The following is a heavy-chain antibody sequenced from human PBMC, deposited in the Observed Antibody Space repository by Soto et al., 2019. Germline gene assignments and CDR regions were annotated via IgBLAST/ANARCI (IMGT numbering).Heavy chain of an antibody. Sequence: GESLKISCKGSGYSFTIYWISWVRQMPGKGLEWMGRIDPSDSYTNYSPSFQGHVTISADKSISTAYLQWSSLKASDTAMYYRARHGADYDFWSGYPHYYGMDVWGQGTTVTVSS. CDR3: ARHGADYDFWSGYPHYYGMDV. CDR2: IDPSDSYT. D-gene: IGHD3-3*01. J-gene: IGHJ6*02. V-gene: IGHV5-10-1*01. CDR1: GYSFTIYW.